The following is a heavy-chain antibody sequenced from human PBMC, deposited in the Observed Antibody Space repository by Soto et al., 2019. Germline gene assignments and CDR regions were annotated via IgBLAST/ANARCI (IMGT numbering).Heavy chain of an antibody. CDR2: LSDSGGSI. CDR3: AKVSSAWYAGFFDL. D-gene: IGHD2-8*01. J-gene: IGHJ4*02. Sequence: EVPLLESGGGLVQPGGSLRLSCTASGFTFNRHAMTWVRQAPGMGLEWVSGLSDSGGSIYYADSVKGRFTISRDNSMNTLYLQMNTLRAEDTAVYYCAKVSSAWYAGFFDLWGQGTLVTVSS. V-gene: IGHV3-23*01. CDR1: GFTFNRHA.